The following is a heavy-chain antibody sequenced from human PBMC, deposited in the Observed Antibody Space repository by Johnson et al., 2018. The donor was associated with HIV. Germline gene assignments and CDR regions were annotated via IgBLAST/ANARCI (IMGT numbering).Heavy chain of an antibody. Sequence: MQLVESGGGLVQPGGSLRLSCAASGFTFSSYWMSWVRQAPGKGLEWVANIKQDGSEKYYVDSVKGRFTISRDNAKNSLYLQMNSLRAEDTAVYYCARSLPDSSSVGFDIWGQGTMVTVSS. V-gene: IGHV3-7*01. CDR1: GFTFSSYW. D-gene: IGHD6-6*01. J-gene: IGHJ3*02. CDR3: ARSLPDSSSVGFDI. CDR2: IKQDGSEK.